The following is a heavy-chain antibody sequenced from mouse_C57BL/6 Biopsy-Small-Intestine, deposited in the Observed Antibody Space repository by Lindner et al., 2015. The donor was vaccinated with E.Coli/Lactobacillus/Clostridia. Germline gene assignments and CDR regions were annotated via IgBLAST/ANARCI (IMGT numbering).Heavy chain of an antibody. CDR2: INPYNGGT. V-gene: IGHV1-19*01. Sequence: VQLQESGPVLVKPGASVKMSCKASGYTFTDYYVNWVKQSHGKSLGWIGVINPYNGGTSYNQKFKGKATLTVDKSSTTAYMALNSLTSEDSAVYYCARSETEGFAYWGQGTLVTVSA. CDR1: GYTFTDYY. J-gene: IGHJ3*01. CDR3: ARSETEGFAY.